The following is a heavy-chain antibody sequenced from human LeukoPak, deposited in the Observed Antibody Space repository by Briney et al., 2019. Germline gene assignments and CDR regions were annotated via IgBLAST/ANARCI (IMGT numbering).Heavy chain of an antibody. Sequence: GRSLRLSCAASGFTFSNYAMDWVRQAPGKGQEWVAVISYDGSDKYYVDSVKGRFTISRDNSKTTVYLQMNSLRAEDTALYHCARGIAAGASLPFDHWGQGTLVTVSS. CDR3: ARGIAAGASLPFDH. J-gene: IGHJ4*02. CDR2: ISYDGSDK. CDR1: GFTFSNYA. D-gene: IGHD6-13*01. V-gene: IGHV3-30-3*01.